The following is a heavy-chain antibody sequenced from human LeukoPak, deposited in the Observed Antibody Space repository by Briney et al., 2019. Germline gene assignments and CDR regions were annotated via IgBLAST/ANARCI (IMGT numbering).Heavy chain of an antibody. CDR2: INPNSGGT. D-gene: IGHD3-3*01. J-gene: IGHJ4*02. CDR1: GYTCTGHY. CDR3: ARLEGGGY. V-gene: IGHV1-2*02. Sequence: ASVKVSCKASGYTCTGHYMHWVRQAPGQGLEWIGRINPNSGGTNYAQKFQGRVTMARDTSISTAYMEVSRLRSDDTAVYYCARLEGGGYWGQGTLVTVPS.